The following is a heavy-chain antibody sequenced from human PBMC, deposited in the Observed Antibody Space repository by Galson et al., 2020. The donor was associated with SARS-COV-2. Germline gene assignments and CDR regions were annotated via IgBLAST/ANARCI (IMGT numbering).Heavy chain of an antibody. CDR3: ARGYYDSDGFHDAFDI. Sequence: KIGESLKISCKVSGYIFTNYWIGWVRQMPGKGLEWMGIIYPGDSDTRYSPSFQGQVIISADKSIDTAYLHWSSLKASDTAIYYCARGYYDSDGFHDAFDIWGQGTMVTVSS. J-gene: IGHJ3*02. D-gene: IGHD3-22*01. CDR2: IYPGDSDT. CDR1: GYIFTNYW. V-gene: IGHV5-51*01.